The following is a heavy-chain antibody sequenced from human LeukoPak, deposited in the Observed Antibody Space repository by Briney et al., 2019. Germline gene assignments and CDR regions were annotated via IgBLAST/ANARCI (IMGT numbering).Heavy chain of an antibody. CDR3: ARVWIGYYGSGSCFHFDY. Sequence: GGSLRLSCAASGFTFSSYCMNWVRQAPGKGLEWVSSISSSNSYIYYADSVKGRFTISRDNAKNSLYLQMNSLRAEDTAVYYCARVWIGYYGSGSCFHFDYWGQGTLVTVPS. V-gene: IGHV3-21*01. CDR1: GFTFSSYC. J-gene: IGHJ4*02. CDR2: ISSSNSYI. D-gene: IGHD3-10*01.